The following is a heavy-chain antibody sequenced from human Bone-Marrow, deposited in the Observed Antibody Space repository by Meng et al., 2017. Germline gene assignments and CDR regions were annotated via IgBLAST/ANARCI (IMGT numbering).Heavy chain of an antibody. J-gene: IGHJ6*02. D-gene: IGHD3-3*01. CDR1: GYTFTSYG. CDR3: ARDIGLFGVVIIGYYGMDV. Sequence: ASVKVSCKASGYTFTSYGISWVRQAPGQGLEWMGWISAYNGNTNYAQKFQGRVTITADKSTSTAYMELSSLRSEDTAVYYCARDIGLFGVVIIGYYGMDVWGQGTTVTVSS. V-gene: IGHV1-18*01. CDR2: ISAYNGNT.